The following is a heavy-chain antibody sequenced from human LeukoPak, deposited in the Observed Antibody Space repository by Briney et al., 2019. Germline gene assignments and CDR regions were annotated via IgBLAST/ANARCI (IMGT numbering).Heavy chain of an antibody. CDR3: ARVVVPAAMGRYHWFDP. Sequence: GRSLRLSCAASGFTFSSYAMHLVRQAPGKGLEWVAVISYDGSNKYYADSVKGRFTISRDNSKNTLYLQMNSLRAEDTAVYYCARVVVPAAMGRYHWFDPWGQGTLVTVSS. V-gene: IGHV3-30-3*01. J-gene: IGHJ5*02. D-gene: IGHD2-2*01. CDR1: GFTFSSYA. CDR2: ISYDGSNK.